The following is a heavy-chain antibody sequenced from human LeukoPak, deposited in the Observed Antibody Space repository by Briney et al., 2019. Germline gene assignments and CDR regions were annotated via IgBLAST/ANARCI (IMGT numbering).Heavy chain of an antibody. CDR2: ISSRSFTI. CDR1: GLTFSAYS. CDR3: ARSVIAVGGYDAFDL. D-gene: IGHD6-19*01. V-gene: IGHV3-48*02. Sequence: PGGSLRLSCAASGLTFSAYSMNWVRQPAREWRDWVSFISSRSFTIYYADSVKGRFTISRDNVKNSLYLEMNRVRDEDTAVYYCARSVIAVGGYDAFDLWGQGTVVTVSS. J-gene: IGHJ3*01.